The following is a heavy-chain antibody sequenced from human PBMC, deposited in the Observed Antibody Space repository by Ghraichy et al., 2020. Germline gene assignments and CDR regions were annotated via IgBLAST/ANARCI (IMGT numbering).Heavy chain of an antibody. CDR1: GGSISSGGYS. CDR2: IYHSGST. V-gene: IGHV4-30-2*06. CDR3: ARSSDYGDWSDAFDI. D-gene: IGHD4-17*01. Sequence: SETLSLTCAVSGGSISSGGYSWSWIRQSPGKGLEWIGYIYHSGSTYYNPSLKSRVTISVDRSKNQFSLKLSSVTAADTAVYYCARSSDYGDWSDAFDIWGQGTMVTVSS. J-gene: IGHJ3*02.